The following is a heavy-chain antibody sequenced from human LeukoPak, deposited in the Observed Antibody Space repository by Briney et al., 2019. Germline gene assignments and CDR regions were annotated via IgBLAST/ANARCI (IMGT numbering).Heavy chain of an antibody. CDR1: GGSISSSSYY. CDR2: IYYSGST. CDR3: ARVVLVEYYDSSGYYFDY. Sequence: PSETLSLTCTVSGGSISSSSYYWGWIRQPPAKGLEWIVRIYYSGSTNYNPSLKRRVIISVDTSKNQFSLRLTSVTAADTAVYFCARVVLVEYYDSSGYYFDYWGQGTLVTVSS. J-gene: IGHJ4*02. V-gene: IGHV4-39*07. D-gene: IGHD3-22*01.